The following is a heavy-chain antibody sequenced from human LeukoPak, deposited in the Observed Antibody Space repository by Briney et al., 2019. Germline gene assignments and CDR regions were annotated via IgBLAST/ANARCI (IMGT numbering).Heavy chain of an antibody. Sequence: GASVKVSCKASGGSFSSYAISWVRQAPGEGLEWMGGFIPIFGTANYAQKFQGRVTITADKSTSTAYMELSSLRSEDTAVYYCARARGIVGATNWYFDLWGRGTLVTVSS. D-gene: IGHD1-26*01. CDR2: FIPIFGTA. CDR3: ARARGIVGATNWYFDL. CDR1: GGSFSSYA. V-gene: IGHV1-69*06. J-gene: IGHJ2*01.